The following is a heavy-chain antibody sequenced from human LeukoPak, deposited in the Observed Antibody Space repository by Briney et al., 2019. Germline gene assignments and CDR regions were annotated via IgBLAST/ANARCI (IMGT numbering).Heavy chain of an antibody. CDR1: GFTLSRYA. CDR2: ITGSGDST. D-gene: IGHD3-22*01. V-gene: IGHV3-23*01. J-gene: IGHJ6*02. CDR3: AKGRGFYDSSGYYYAYYYGMDV. Sequence: QPGGSLRLSCAASGFTLSRYAMSWVRQAPGKGLEWVSGITGSGDSTYYADSVKGRFTISRDNSKNTLYLQMNSLRAEDSAVYYCAKGRGFYDSSGYYYAYYYGMDVWGQGTTVTVSS.